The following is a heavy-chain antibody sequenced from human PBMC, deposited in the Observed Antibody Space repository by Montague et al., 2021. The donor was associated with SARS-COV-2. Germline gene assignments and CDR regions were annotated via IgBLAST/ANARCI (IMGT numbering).Heavy chain of an antibody. CDR1: GGSFSGYY. CDR3: ARWDPQTLTLIGLRGKSASDY. D-gene: IGHD4-23*01. V-gene: IGHV4-34*01. CDR2: INHSGTT. Sequence: ETLSLTCAVYGGSFSGYYWAWIRQSPGKGLEWIAEINHSGTTNYNFNPSLRSRVTISVDASKSQFSLKLSSVTAADTGVYYCARWDPQTLTLIGLRGKSASDYWGQGTLVTVSS. J-gene: IGHJ4*02.